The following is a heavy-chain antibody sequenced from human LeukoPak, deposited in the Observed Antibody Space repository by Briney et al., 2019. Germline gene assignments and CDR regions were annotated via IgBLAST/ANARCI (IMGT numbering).Heavy chain of an antibody. CDR1: GFTFSSYG. Sequence: GGSLRLSCAASGFTFSSYGMHWVRQAPGKGLEWVAVIWYDGSNKYYADSVKGRFTISRENSNNTLYLQMNSLTSDDTAVYYCAKGCRSGGSCFYTDYWGQGTLVTVSS. CDR2: IWYDGSNK. J-gene: IGHJ4*02. D-gene: IGHD2-15*01. V-gene: IGHV3-30*02. CDR3: AKGCRSGGSCFYTDY.